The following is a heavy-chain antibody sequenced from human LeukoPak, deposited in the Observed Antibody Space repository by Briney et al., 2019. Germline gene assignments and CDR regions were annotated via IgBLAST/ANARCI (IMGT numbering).Heavy chain of an antibody. CDR1: GYTFTRDS. V-gene: IGHV1-46*03. J-gene: IGHJ6*02. Sequence: ASVKVSCKAFGYTFTRDSIHWVRQAPGQGLEWIGIINPSGGGTNYAQKFQGRVTMTTDTSTSTVYMELSSLRSEDTAVFYCARDDVVAAPFYYYGLDVWGQGTTVTVSS. CDR2: INPSGGGT. D-gene: IGHD6-19*01. CDR3: ARDDVVAAPFYYYGLDV.